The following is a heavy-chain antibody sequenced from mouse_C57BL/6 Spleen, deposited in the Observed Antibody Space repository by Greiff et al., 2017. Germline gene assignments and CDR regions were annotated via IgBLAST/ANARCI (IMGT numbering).Heavy chain of an antibody. Sequence: EVQLVESGGGLVKPGGSLKLSCAASGFTFSSYAMSWVRQTPEKRLEWVATISDGGSYTYYPDNVKGRFTISSDNAKNKLYLQMSHRKSEDTAMYHCARAGMGYYYGSSPYFDVWGTGTTVTVSS. CDR3: ARAGMGYYYGSSPYFDV. V-gene: IGHV5-4*01. D-gene: IGHD1-1*01. CDR1: GFTFSSYA. J-gene: IGHJ1*03. CDR2: ISDGGSYT.